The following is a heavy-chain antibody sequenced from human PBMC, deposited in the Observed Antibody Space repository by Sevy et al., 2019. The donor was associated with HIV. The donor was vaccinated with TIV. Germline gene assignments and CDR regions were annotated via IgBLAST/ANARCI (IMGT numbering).Heavy chain of an antibody. CDR3: ARDLPPSATTVAHFDY. CDR2: ISNSGNTI. CDR1: GFTFSTYE. Sequence: GGSLRLSCTASGFTFSTYEMNWVRQAPGKGLEWVSYISNSGNTIYYSDSVKGRFTNSKDNDKNSLYLQMNSLRAADTAVYYCARDLPPSATTVAHFDYWGRGTLVTVSS. D-gene: IGHD4-17*01. J-gene: IGHJ4*02. V-gene: IGHV3-48*03.